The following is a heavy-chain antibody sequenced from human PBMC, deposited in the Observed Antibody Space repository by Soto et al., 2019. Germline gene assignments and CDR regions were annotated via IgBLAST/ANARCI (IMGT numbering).Heavy chain of an antibody. V-gene: IGHV1-3*01. CDR2: INPGNDNT. J-gene: IGHJ6*02. D-gene: IGHD3-16*01. Sequence: QVQLVQSGAEVKRPGASVKLSCKASGYLFTSYALHWVRQAPGQRLERMGWINPGNDNTRYSHKFQGRVSISRDTSASTAYMELRGLRSEDTAVFYCARAIGSLGYYYGLAVWGQGTTVTVSS. CDR1: GYLFTSYA. CDR3: ARAIGSLGYYYGLAV.